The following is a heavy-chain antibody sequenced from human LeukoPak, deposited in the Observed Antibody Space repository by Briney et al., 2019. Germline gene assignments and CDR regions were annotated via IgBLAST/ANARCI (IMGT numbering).Heavy chain of an antibody. J-gene: IGHJ4*02. D-gene: IGHD4-17*01. V-gene: IGHV1-69*05. Sequence: ASVKVSCKASGGTFSSYAISWVRQAPGQGLEWMGRIIPIFGTANYAQKFQGRVTITTDESTSTAYMEPSSLRSEDTAVYYCARGDYGDYVVFDYWGQGTLVTVSS. CDR2: IIPIFGTA. CDR1: GGTFSSYA. CDR3: ARGDYGDYVVFDY.